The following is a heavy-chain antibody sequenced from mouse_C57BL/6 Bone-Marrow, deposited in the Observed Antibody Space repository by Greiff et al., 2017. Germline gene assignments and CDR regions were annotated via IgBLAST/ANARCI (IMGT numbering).Heavy chain of an antibody. Sequence: EVKVEESGGGLVQPGGSMKLSCAASGFTFSDAWMDWVRQSPEKGLEWVAEIRNKANNHATYYAESVKGRFTISRDDSKSSVYLQMNSLRAEDTGIYYCTRILAYYSNYFDYWGQGTTLTVSS. D-gene: IGHD2-5*01. CDR3: TRILAYYSNYFDY. J-gene: IGHJ2*01. CDR1: GFTFSDAW. CDR2: IRNKANNHAT. V-gene: IGHV6-6*01.